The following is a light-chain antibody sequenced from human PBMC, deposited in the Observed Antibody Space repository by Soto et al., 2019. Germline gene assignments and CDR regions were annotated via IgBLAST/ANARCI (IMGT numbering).Light chain of an antibody. CDR2: AAS. CDR3: QQSYSTPRT. J-gene: IGKJ1*01. V-gene: IGKV1-39*01. CDR1: QSISSY. Sequence: DIQMTQSPSSLSASVGDRVTITCRASQSISSYLNWYQQKPGKAPKLLIYAASSLQSGVPSRFSGSGSGTDFTLTISSLQPEDFATCYCQQSYSTPRTFGQGTKGDIK.